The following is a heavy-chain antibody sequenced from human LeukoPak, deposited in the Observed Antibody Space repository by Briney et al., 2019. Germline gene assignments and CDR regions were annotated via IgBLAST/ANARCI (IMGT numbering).Heavy chain of an antibody. CDR2: IYPGDSDT. J-gene: IGHJ3*02. D-gene: IGHD3-22*01. Sequence: GESLKISCQGSGYSSITSSCGWVPQMPGKGLEWMGIIYPGDSDTRYSPSFQGQVTISADKSISTAYLQWSSLKASDTTMYYCARRRKSRYYYDSSGYPDAFDIWGQGTMVTVSS. CDR3: ARRRKSRYYYDSSGYPDAFDI. V-gene: IGHV5-51*01. CDR1: GYSSITSS.